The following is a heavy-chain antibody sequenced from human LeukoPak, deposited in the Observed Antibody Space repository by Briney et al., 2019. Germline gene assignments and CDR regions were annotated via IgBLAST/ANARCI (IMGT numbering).Heavy chain of an antibody. CDR3: TRDDFWSGYYPPRDY. CDR2: IRSKAYGGTT. J-gene: IGHJ4*02. V-gene: IGHV3-49*03. CDR1: GFTFGDYA. Sequence: GGSLRLSCTASGFTFGDYAMSWFRQAPGKGLEWVGFIRSKAYGGTTEYAASVKGRFTISRDDSKSIAYLQMNSVKTEDTAVYFCTRDDFWSGYYPPRDYWGQGTLVTVSS. D-gene: IGHD3-3*01.